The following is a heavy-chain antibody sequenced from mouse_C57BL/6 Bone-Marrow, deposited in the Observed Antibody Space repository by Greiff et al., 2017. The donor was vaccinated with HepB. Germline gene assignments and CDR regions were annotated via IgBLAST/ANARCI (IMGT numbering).Heavy chain of an antibody. V-gene: IGHV1-82*01. D-gene: IGHD1-1*01. CDR3: AKISITTVVDY. Sequence: VQLQESGPELVKPGASVKISCKASGYAFSSSWMNWVKQRPGKGLEWIGRIYPGDGDTNYNGKFKGKATLTADKSSSTAYMQLSSLTSEDSAVYFCAKISITTVVDYWGQGTTLTVSS. J-gene: IGHJ2*01. CDR1: GYAFSSSW. CDR2: IYPGDGDT.